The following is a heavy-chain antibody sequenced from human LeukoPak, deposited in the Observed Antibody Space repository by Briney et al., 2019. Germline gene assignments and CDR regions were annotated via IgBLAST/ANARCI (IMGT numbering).Heavy chain of an antibody. CDR1: GYTLTELS. Sequence: ASVKVSCKVSGYTLTELSMHWVRQAPGKGLEWMGGFDPEDGETIYAQKFQGRVTMTEDTSTDTAYMELSSLRSEDTAVYYCARGYSYGYPSDYWGQGTLVTVSS. V-gene: IGHV1-24*01. D-gene: IGHD5-18*01. CDR3: ARGYSYGYPSDY. CDR2: FDPEDGET. J-gene: IGHJ4*02.